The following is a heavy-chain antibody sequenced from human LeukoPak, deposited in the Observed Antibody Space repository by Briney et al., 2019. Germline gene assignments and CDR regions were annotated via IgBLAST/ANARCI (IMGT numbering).Heavy chain of an antibody. Sequence: GSLCRSCAASGFTFSSYTLNWVRQAPGKGLEWISYISSRTGNIYYADSVKGRFSSSRDNAKNSLFLQMNNLRDEDTAVYYCARGGTHGTMNFDYWGQRTLVTVSS. CDR1: GFTFSSYT. J-gene: IGHJ4*02. CDR3: ARGGTHGTMNFDY. CDR2: ISSRTGNI. V-gene: IGHV3-48*02. D-gene: IGHD1-1*01.